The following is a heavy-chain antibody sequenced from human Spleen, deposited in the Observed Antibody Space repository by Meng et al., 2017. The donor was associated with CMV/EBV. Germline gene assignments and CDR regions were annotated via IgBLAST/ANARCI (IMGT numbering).Heavy chain of an antibody. V-gene: IGHV4-59*01. CDR1: GGSISSYY. CDR2: IYYSGST. D-gene: IGHD4-17*01. Sequence: GSLRLSCTVSGGSISSYYWSWIRQPPGKGLEWIGYIYYSGSTNYNPSLKSRVTISVDTSKNQFSLKLSSVTAADTAVYYCARVHGVLAYFDYWGQGTRVTVSS. J-gene: IGHJ4*02. CDR3: ARVHGVLAYFDY.